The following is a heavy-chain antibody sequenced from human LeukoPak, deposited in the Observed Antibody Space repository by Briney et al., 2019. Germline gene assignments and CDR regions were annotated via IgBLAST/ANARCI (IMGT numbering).Heavy chain of an antibody. Sequence: GGSLRLSCAASGFTFSSYAMHWVRQAPGKGLEWVAVISYDGSNKYYADSVKGRFTISRDISKNTLYLQMNSLRAEDTAVYYCARGDYAFDYWGQGTLVTVSS. J-gene: IGHJ4*02. CDR2: ISYDGSNK. V-gene: IGHV3-30*04. CDR1: GFTFSSYA. CDR3: ARGDYAFDY. D-gene: IGHD4-17*01.